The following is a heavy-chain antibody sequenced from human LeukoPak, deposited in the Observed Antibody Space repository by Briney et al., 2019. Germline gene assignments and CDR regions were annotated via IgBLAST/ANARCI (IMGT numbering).Heavy chain of an antibody. Sequence: ASVKVSCKASRYTFTSYDINWVREAAGHGLEWKGWMNPNTGRTGFAQKFQGRLTMTRDTSISTAYMELSSLRSEDTAVYYCARLSQTPDYYSNGGYYYLGYWGQGTPVTVSS. CDR1: RYTFTSYD. V-gene: IGHV1-8*01. D-gene: IGHD3-22*01. J-gene: IGHJ4*02. CDR3: ARLSQTPDYYSNGGYYYLGY. CDR2: MNPNTGRT.